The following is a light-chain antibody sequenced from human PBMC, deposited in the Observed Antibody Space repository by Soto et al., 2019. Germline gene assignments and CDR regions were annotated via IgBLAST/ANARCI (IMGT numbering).Light chain of an antibody. CDR2: DVS. CDR1: QTVRNNY. CDR3: QQYGSSPRT. J-gene: IGKJ1*01. V-gene: IGKV3-20*01. Sequence: EFVLTQSPGTLSLSPGERATLSCRASQTVRNNYLAWYQQKPGQAPRLLVYDVSNRATGIPARFSGGGSGTDFTLTISRLEPEDFAVYYCQQYGSSPRTFGQGTKVDIK.